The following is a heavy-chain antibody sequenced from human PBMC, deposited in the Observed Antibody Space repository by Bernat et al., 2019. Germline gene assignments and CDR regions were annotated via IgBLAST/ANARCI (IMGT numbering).Heavy chain of an antibody. V-gene: IGHV4-39*01. CDR3: AKTWGSTWYFFFDS. D-gene: IGHD6-13*01. CDR1: GGSISSGSYY. J-gene: IGHJ4*02. Sequence: HLQLQESGPGLVKPSETLSLTCTVPGGSISSGSYYWVWIRQPPGKGLEWIGSTYYGGNTYHNPSLPSRVTVSVDTSKNQYSLKLTSMTASDTAVYYCAKTWGSTWYFFFDSWGQGTLVTVSS. CDR2: TYYGGNT.